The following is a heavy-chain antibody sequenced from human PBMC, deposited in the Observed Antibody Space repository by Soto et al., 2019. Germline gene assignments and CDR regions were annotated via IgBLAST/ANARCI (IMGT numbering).Heavy chain of an antibody. D-gene: IGHD1-26*01. J-gene: IGHJ4*02. V-gene: IGHV3-23*01. CDR1: GFTFSSYV. CDR3: ARSVALTSGTYNCFDY. CDR2: IIDSGDST. Sequence: EVQLLESGGGLVQPGGSLRLSCVASGFTFSSYVMSWVRQTPGKGLEWVSAIIDSGDSTYYPESVRGRFTISRDNSKNTLYLQMNSLRADDTAVYYFARSVALTSGTYNCFDYWGQGTLVTVSS.